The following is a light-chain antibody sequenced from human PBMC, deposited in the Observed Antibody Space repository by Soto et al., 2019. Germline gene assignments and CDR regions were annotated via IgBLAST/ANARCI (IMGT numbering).Light chain of an antibody. V-gene: IGLV2-8*01. J-gene: IGLJ1*01. CDR3: SSYAGSSFV. CDR1: SSDVGGYNY. CDR2: XXS. Sequence: QSVLTQPPSASGSPGQSVTISCTGTSSDVGGYNYVSWYQHHPGRAPKLMXXXXSXXXXXXXXXXXXSKSGNTASLTVSGXQAEXXXXYYCSSYAGSSFVFGTGTKLTVL.